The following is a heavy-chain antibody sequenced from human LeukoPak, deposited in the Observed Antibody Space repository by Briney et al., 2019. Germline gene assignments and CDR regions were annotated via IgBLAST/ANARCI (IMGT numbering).Heavy chain of an antibody. CDR2: IYYSGST. Sequence: SETLSLTCTVSGGSISSYYWSWIRQPPGKGLEWIGYIYYSGSTNYNPSLKSRVTISVGTSKNQFSLKLSSVTAADTAVYYCARDDYGGNSAAFDIWGQGTMVTVSS. CDR1: GGSISSYY. V-gene: IGHV4-59*01. CDR3: ARDDYGGNSAAFDI. J-gene: IGHJ3*02. D-gene: IGHD4-23*01.